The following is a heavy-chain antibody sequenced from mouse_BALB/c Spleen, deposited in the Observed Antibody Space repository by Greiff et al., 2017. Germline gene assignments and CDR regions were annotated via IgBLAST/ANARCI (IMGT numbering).Heavy chain of an antibody. J-gene: IGHJ4*01. CDR1: GFTFNTYA. V-gene: IGHV10-1*02. Sequence: DAGGGLVQPKGSLKLSCAASGFTFNTYAMNWVRQAPGKGLEWVARIRSKSNNYATYYADSVKDRFTISRDDSQSMLYLQMNNLKTEDTAMYYCVRHRYERYYAMDYWGQGTSVTVSS. D-gene: IGHD2-14*01. CDR3: VRHRYERYYAMDY. CDR2: IRSKSNNYAT.